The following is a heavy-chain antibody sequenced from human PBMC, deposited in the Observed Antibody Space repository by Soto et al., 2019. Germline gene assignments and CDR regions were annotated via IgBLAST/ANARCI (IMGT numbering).Heavy chain of an antibody. Sequence: VQLVESGGGLVQPGGSLRLSCAASGFAFGSYWMHWVRQAPGKGLVWVSRISQDGAIATQADYVKGRFTISRDNDKNTLFLQMNSLRADDTAVYYCLRDQRHWNEFADQWGQGTLVTVSS. CDR3: LRDQRHWNEFADQ. CDR1: GFAFGSYW. V-gene: IGHV3-74*01. CDR2: ISQDGAIA. D-gene: IGHD1-1*01. J-gene: IGHJ4*02.